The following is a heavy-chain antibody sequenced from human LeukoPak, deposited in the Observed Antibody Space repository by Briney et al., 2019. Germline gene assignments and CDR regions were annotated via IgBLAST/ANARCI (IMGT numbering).Heavy chain of an antibody. Sequence: GGSLRLSCAASGFTFSNAWMSWVRQAPGKGLEWVVRIKSKTDGGTTDYAAPVKGRFTISRDDSKNTLYLQMNSLKTEDTAVYYCTTDRQDSSGYYDEALVPAYFDYWGQGTLVTVSS. J-gene: IGHJ4*02. CDR3: TTDRQDSSGYYDEALVPAYFDY. V-gene: IGHV3-15*01. D-gene: IGHD3-22*01. CDR1: GFTFSNAW. CDR2: IKSKTDGGTT.